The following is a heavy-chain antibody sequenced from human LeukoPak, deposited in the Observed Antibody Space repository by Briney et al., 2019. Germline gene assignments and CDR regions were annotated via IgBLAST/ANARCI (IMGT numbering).Heavy chain of an antibody. J-gene: IGHJ4*02. Sequence: PSETLSLTCTVSGGSFSSYYWTWIRQPPGKGLEWIGYIDHSGSTNYNPSLKSRVTLSVDTSKNQVSLKLTSVSAADTAVYYCARSEINDYFKYWGPGILVTVST. CDR3: ARSEINDYFKY. CDR2: IDHSGST. CDR1: GGSFSSYY. D-gene: IGHD3-16*01. V-gene: IGHV4-59*08.